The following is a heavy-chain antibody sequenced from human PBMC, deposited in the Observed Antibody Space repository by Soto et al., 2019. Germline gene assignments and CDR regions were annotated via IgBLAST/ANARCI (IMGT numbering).Heavy chain of an antibody. J-gene: IGHJ4*02. Sequence: SETLSLTCTVSGGSISSGGYYWSWIRQHPGKGLEWIGYIYYSGSTYYNPSLKSRVTISVDTSKNQFSLKLSSVTAADTAVYYCARVSYYDILTGPTHFDYWGQGTLVTVSS. D-gene: IGHD3-9*01. CDR2: IYYSGST. CDR1: GGSISSGGYY. V-gene: IGHV4-31*03. CDR3: ARVSYYDILTGPTHFDY.